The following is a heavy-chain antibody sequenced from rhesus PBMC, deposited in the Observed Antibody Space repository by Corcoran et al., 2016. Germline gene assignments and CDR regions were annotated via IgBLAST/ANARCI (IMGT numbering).Heavy chain of an antibody. CDR1: GGTISSNY. CDR3: ARTYSGSWMDAFDF. V-gene: IGHV4S11*01. CDR2: IRSGVST. Sequence: QVQLQQWGEGLVKPSETLSLTCAVYGGTISSNYWSWIRQPPGKGLEWIGRIRSGVSTNHNPSLKIRVTLSVDTSKNQLSLKLSSVTTADTAVYYCARTYSGSWMDAFDFWGQGLRVTVAS. D-gene: IGHD6-25*01. J-gene: IGHJ3*01.